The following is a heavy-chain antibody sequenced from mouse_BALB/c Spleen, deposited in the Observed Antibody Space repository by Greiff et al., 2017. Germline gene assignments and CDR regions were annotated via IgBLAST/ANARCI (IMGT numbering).Heavy chain of an antibody. V-gene: IGHV5-9-3*01. Sequence: EVKLVESGGGLVKPGGSLKLSCAASGFTFSSYAMSWVRQTPEKRLEWVATISSGGSYTYYPDSVKGRFTISRDNAKNTLYLQMSSLRSEDTAMYYCARQGELSYFDYWGQGTTLTVSS. CDR1: GFTFSSYA. CDR2: ISSGGSYT. D-gene: IGHD1-1*02. J-gene: IGHJ2*01. CDR3: ARQGELSYFDY.